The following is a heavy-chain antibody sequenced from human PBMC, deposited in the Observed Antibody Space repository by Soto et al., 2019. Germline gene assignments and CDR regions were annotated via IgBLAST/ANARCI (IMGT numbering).Heavy chain of an antibody. Sequence: QVQLVQSGAEVKKPGASVKVSCKASGYVFTSSFMHWVRQAPGQGLEWMAMINPSIGSTTYAHKFRGRIAVTTDTSAATVYMDLSSLRSADTAIYYCAREVNSVIMSGDTEDYSGLDVWGQGTTVIVSS. CDR3: AREVNSVIMSGDTEDYSGLDV. CDR2: INPSIGST. D-gene: IGHD1-26*01. V-gene: IGHV1-46*01. CDR1: GYVFTSSF. J-gene: IGHJ6*02.